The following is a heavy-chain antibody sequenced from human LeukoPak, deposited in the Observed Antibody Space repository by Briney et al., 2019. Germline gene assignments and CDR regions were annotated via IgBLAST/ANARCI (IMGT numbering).Heavy chain of an antibody. V-gene: IGHV3-23*01. CDR1: GFIFSNYA. CDR3: AKHHDSSGYYEYFDY. Sequence: GGSLRLSCAASGFIFSNYAMSWFRQAPGKRLEWVSTITGNGGSTYYADPVRGRFTISRDNSKNTLSLQMSSLRAEDSATYCCAKHHDSSGYYEYFDYWGQGTLVTVSS. CDR2: ITGNGGST. J-gene: IGHJ4*02. D-gene: IGHD3-22*01.